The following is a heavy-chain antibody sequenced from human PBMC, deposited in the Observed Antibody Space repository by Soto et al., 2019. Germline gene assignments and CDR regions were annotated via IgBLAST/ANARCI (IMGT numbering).Heavy chain of an antibody. CDR1: GYTFTSYF. CDR3: AYDIAAAGKRLSYNWFDP. D-gene: IGHD6-13*01. CDR2: INPSGGST. Sequence: GASVKVSCKASGYTFTSYFMHWVRQAPGQGLEWMGIINPSGGSTSYAQKFQGRVTMTRDTSTSTVYMELSSLRSEDTAVYYCAYDIAAAGKRLSYNWFDPWGQGTLVTVSS. J-gene: IGHJ5*02. V-gene: IGHV1-46*03.